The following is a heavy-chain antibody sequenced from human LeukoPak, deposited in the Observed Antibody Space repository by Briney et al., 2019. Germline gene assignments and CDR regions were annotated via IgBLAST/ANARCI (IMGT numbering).Heavy chain of an antibody. CDR1: GGSISSYY. D-gene: IGHD3-10*01. J-gene: IGHJ4*02. Sequence: SETLSLTCTVSGGSISSYYWSWIRQPAGKGLEWIGRIYSGGSINYNPSLKSRVTMSVDTSKNQFSLKLTSVTAADTAVYYCARAPVIMVWGVVMPNNKGEIAYYFDFWGQGTLVTVSS. CDR3: ARAPVIMVWGVVMPNNKGEIAYYFDF. V-gene: IGHV4-4*07. CDR2: IYSGGSI.